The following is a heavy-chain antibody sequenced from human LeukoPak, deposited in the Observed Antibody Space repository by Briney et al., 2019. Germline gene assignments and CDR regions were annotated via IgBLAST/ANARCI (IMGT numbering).Heavy chain of an antibody. CDR3: TKMFTKDNWYGGPDY. CDR2: LYTGGIR. D-gene: IGHD2-8*01. CDR1: GFSVTNNY. V-gene: IGHV3-53*01. J-gene: IGHJ4*02. Sequence: PGGSLRLSCEASGFSVTNNYMSWFRLAPGKGLERVSVLYTGGIRYYAGFVRGRFTISRDDSKNTLYLQMNNLRAEDTAIYYCTKMFTKDNWYGGPDYWGQGTLVTVSS.